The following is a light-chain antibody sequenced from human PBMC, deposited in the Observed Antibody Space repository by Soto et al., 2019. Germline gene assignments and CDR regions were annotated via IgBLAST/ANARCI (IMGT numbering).Light chain of an antibody. J-gene: IGLJ2*01. CDR1: GSDVGGYNY. CDR2: DVS. CDR3: SSYTSASTPLV. V-gene: IGLV2-14*01. Sequence: ALTQPASVSGSPGQSITISCTGTGSDVGGYNYVSWYQQHPGKAPKVMIYDVSNRPSGVSNRFSGSKSGNTASLTISGLQAEDEADYYCSSYTSASTPLVFGGGTKVTVL.